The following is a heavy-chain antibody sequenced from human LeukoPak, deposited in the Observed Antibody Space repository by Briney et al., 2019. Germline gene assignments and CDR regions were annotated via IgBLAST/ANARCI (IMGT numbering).Heavy chain of an antibody. CDR3: ARGTPQDIVVVPAPMDV. CDR2: ISYDGSNK. V-gene: IGHV3-30*01. J-gene: IGHJ6*03. D-gene: IGHD2-2*01. Sequence: PGGSLRLSCAASGFTFSSYAMHWVRQAPGKGLEWVAVISYDGSNKYYADSVKGRFTISRDNSKNTLYLQMNSLRAEDTAVYYCARGTPQDIVVVPAPMDVRGKGTTVTVSS. CDR1: GFTFSSYA.